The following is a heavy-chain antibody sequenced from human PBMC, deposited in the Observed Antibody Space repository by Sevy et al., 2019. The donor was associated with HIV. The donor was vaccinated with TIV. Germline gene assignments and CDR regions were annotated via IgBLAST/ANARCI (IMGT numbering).Heavy chain of an antibody. CDR3: TRALATVVTPEYYFDY. CDR2: IRRNSYEPYGGTT. CDR1: GFTFGDYA. Sequence: GGSLRLSCTVSGFTFGDYAMSWFRQAPGKGLERVAFIRRNSYEPYGGTTEYAASVKGRFTISRDDSKSIAYLQMNSLKTEDTAVYYCTRALATVVTPEYYFDYWGQGTLVTVSS. V-gene: IGHV3-49*03. J-gene: IGHJ4*02. D-gene: IGHD4-17*01.